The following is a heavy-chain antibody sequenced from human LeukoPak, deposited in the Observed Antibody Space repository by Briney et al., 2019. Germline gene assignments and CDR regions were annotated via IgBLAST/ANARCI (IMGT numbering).Heavy chain of an antibody. D-gene: IGHD6-13*01. CDR2: ISSSSSTI. V-gene: IGHV3-48*01. J-gene: IGHJ4*02. CDR3: AKHEYSSSWLDFDY. CDR1: GFTFSSYS. Sequence: GGSLRLSCAASGFTFSSYSMNWVRQAPGKGLEWVSYISSSSSTIYYADSVKGRFTISRDNSKNTLYLQMNSLRAEDTAVYYCAKHEYSSSWLDFDYWGQGTLVTVSS.